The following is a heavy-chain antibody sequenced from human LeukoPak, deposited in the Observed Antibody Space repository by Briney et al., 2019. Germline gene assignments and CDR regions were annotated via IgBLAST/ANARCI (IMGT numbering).Heavy chain of an antibody. V-gene: IGHV4-61*01. CDR2: IYYSGST. CDR1: GGSVSSGSYY. Sequence: PSETLSLTCTVSGGSVSSGSYYWSWIRQPPGKGLEWIGYIYYSGSTNYNPSLKSRVTISVDTSKNQFSLKLSSVTAADTAVYYCASRGSYHTPIDYWGQGTLVTVSS. D-gene: IGHD1-26*01. J-gene: IGHJ4*02. CDR3: ASRGSYHTPIDY.